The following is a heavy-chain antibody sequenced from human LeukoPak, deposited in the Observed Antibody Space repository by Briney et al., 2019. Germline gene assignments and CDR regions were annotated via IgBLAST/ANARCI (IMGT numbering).Heavy chain of an antibody. Sequence: GGSLRLSCVASGFTFSNYWMHWVRQAPGKGLVWVSRINSDGSSTSYADSVKGRFTISRDNAKNTLYLQMNSLRAEDTAVYYCARVSTWLGGIDYWGQGTLVTVSS. CDR2: INSDGSST. D-gene: IGHD3-10*01. V-gene: IGHV3-74*01. CDR1: GFTFSNYW. J-gene: IGHJ4*02. CDR3: ARVSTWLGGIDY.